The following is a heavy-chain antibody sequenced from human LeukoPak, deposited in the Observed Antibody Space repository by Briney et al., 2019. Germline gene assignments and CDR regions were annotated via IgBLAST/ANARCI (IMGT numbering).Heavy chain of an antibody. CDR1: GSTVSSNY. J-gene: IGHJ4*02. CDR2: IYSGGST. Sequence: PGGSLRLSCAASGSTVSSNYMSWVRQAPGKGLEWVSVIYSGGSTYYADSVKGRFTISRDNSKNTLYLQMNSLRAEDTAVYCCARVGWLRPCFDYWGQGTLVTVS. D-gene: IGHD5-24*01. CDR3: ARVGWLRPCFDY. V-gene: IGHV3-53*01.